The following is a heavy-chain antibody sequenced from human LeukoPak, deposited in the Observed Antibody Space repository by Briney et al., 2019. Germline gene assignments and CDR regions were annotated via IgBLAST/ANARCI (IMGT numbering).Heavy chain of an antibody. V-gene: IGHV3-53*01. CDR2: IYSGGST. Sequence: GGSLRLSCAASGLSVGNTYMTWVRQAPGKGLEWVSVIYSGGSTYYADSVKGRFTISRDNSKNTLYLQMNSLRAEDTAVYYCARDLGYYDSSGYYYSYFQHWGQGTLVTVSS. CDR3: ARDLGYYDSSGYYYSYFQH. D-gene: IGHD3-22*01. CDR1: GLSVGNTY. J-gene: IGHJ1*01.